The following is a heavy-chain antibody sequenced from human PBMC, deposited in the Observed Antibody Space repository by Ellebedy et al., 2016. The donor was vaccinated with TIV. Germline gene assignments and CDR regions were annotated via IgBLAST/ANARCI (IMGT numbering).Heavy chain of an antibody. CDR1: GGSFSGYY. CDR2: INHSGST. J-gene: IGHJ6*02. CDR3: AGNREHLVRRRWELYYYYGMDV. Sequence: MPGGSLRLSCAVYGGSFSGYYWTWIRQPPGKGLEWIGDINHSGSTNYNPSLKIRVTISVDTSKNQFSLKLSSVTAADTAVYYCAGNREHLVRRRWELYYYYGMDVWGQGTTVTVSS. V-gene: IGHV4-34*01. D-gene: IGHD1-7*01.